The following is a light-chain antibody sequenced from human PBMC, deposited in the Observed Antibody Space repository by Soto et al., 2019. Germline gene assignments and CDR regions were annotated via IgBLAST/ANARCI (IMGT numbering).Light chain of an antibody. J-gene: IGLJ2*01. Sequence: QSVLTQPPSVSAAPGQKVTISCSGSSSNIGNNYVSWYQQLPGTAPKLLIYDNDKRPSGIPDRFSGSKSGTSAILGITGVQNGDEADYYCGTWDSSLSAVVFGGGTKLTVL. CDR3: GTWDSSLSAVV. V-gene: IGLV1-51*01. CDR1: SSNIGNNY. CDR2: DND.